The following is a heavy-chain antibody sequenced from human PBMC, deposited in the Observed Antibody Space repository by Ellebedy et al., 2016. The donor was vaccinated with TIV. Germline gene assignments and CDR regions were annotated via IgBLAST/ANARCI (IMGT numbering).Heavy chain of an antibody. J-gene: IGHJ4*02. V-gene: IGHV3-23*01. CDR2: ISGSGDRT. D-gene: IGHD1-7*01. Sequence: GESLKISCAASGFTFSNYAMSWVRQAPGKGLEWVSTISGSGDRTNYADSVKGRFTISRDNSKNTLYLQMNSLRVEDTAVYYCARELKLSDYWGQGTLVTVSS. CDR1: GFTFSNYA. CDR3: ARELKLSDY.